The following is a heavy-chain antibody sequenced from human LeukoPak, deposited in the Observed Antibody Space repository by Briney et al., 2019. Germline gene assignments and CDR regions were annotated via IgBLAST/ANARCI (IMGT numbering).Heavy chain of an antibody. CDR3: ARGNSYDFWSGYLYYFDY. V-gene: IGHV3-66*02. Sequence: PGGSLRPSCAASGFTVSSNYMSWVRQAPGKGLEWVSVIYSGGSTYYADSVKGRFTISRDNSKNTPYLQMNSLRAEDTAVYYCARGNSYDFWSGYLYYFDYWGQGTLVTVSS. D-gene: IGHD3-3*01. J-gene: IGHJ4*02. CDR1: GFTVSSNY. CDR2: IYSGGST.